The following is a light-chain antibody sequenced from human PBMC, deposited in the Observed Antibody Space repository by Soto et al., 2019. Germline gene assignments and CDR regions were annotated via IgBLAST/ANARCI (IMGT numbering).Light chain of an antibody. CDR1: QSVSGSY. V-gene: IGKV3-20*01. J-gene: IGKJ3*01. CDR2: GAS. CDR3: QQYGGSPFT. Sequence: EIVLTQSPGTLSLSPGERATLSCRASQSVSGSYLAWYQQKPGQAPRLLIYGASSWATGIPDRFSGSGSGTDFTLTISRLEPEDFAVYYCQQYGGSPFTFGPGTKVDIK.